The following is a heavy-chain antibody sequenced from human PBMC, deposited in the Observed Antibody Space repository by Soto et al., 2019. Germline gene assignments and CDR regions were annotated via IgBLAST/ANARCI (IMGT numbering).Heavy chain of an antibody. CDR1: DGCISNFY. CDR2: ISSSGNT. D-gene: IGHD3-22*01. J-gene: IGHJ4*02. Sequence: SETLSLTCTVSDGCISNFYWCWIRQPPGKGLEWIGYISSSGNTNYNPSLKSRVSVSVDTSKNQFSLNLTSVTAADTAVYYCARAPMVLTRSYFDSWGQGTPVTVSS. CDR3: ARAPMVLTRSYFDS. V-gene: IGHV4-59*01.